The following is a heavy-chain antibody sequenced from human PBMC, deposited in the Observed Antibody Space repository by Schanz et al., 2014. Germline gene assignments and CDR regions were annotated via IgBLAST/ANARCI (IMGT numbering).Heavy chain of an antibody. CDR1: GGTFSTYP. V-gene: IGHV1-69*09. CDR2: IIPIHGIA. Sequence: QVQLVQSGAEMKKPGSSMKVSCKASGGTFSTYPINWLRQAPGQGLEWMGRIIPIHGIANYAQNFQGRVTITADKSTSTAYMELTSLRSEDTAVYYCAGTYCSSTSCYTGYYYMDVWGKGTTVTVSS. D-gene: IGHD2-2*02. CDR3: AGTYCSSTSCYTGYYYMDV. J-gene: IGHJ6*03.